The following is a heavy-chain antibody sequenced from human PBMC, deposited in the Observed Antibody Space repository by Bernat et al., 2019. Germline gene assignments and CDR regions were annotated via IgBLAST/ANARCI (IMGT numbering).Heavy chain of an antibody. CDR2: INHSGST. V-gene: IGHV4-34*01. CDR3: ARAPYHGWLLDGGALYYMDV. J-gene: IGHJ6*03. CDR1: GGSFSGYY. D-gene: IGHD3-22*01. Sequence: QVQLQQWGAGLLKPSETLSLTCAVYGGSFSGYYWSWIRQPPGKGLEWIGEINHSGSTNYNQSLQSRVTISVDTSKSRFARKLSTGTATYTALYYCARAPYHGWLLDGGALYYMDVWGKGTTVTVSS.